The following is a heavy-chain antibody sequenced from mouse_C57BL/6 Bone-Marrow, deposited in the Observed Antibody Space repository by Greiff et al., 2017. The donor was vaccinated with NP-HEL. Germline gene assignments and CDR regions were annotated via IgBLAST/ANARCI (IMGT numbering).Heavy chain of an antibody. CDR3: ARPPYCYGSSYYFDY. Sequence: QVQLQQSGAELARPGASVKLSCKASGYTFTSYGISWVKQSTGQGLEWIGEIYPRSGNTYYNEKFKGKATMTADKSSSTAYMELRSLTSEDSAVYLCARPPYCYGSSYYFDYWGQGTTLTVSA. D-gene: IGHD1-1*01. CDR2: IYPRSGNT. CDR1: GYTFTSYG. J-gene: IGHJ2*01. V-gene: IGHV1-81*01.